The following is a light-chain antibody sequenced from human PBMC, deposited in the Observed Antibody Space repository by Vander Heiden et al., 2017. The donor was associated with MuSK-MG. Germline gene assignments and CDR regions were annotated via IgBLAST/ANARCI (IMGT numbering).Light chain of an antibody. CDR2: QET. V-gene: IGLV3-1*01. J-gene: IGLJ2*01. CDR1: KMGDKY. CDR3: QAWDSSTALV. Sequence: SNELIHPSSVSVSPQQTASFTFSGDKMGDKYASWYQQKAGESPVLVIYQETKRPSGIPERFSGSNSGDTATLRISGTQAMDEADYYCQAWDSSTALVFGGGTKLTVL.